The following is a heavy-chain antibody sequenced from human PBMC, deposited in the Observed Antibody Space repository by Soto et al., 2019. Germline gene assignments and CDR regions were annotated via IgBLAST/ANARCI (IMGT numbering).Heavy chain of an antibody. J-gene: IGHJ4*02. CDR2: IYYSGST. CDR1: GGSISSSSYY. CDR3: AGIAAAGTGGDY. D-gene: IGHD6-13*01. Sequence: QLQLQESGPGLVKPSETLSLTCTVSGGSISSSSYYWGWIRQPPGKGLEWIGSIYYSGSTYYNPSLKSRVALSVDTSNNQFSLKLSSVTAADTAVYYCAGIAAAGTGGDYWGQGTLVTVSS. V-gene: IGHV4-39*01.